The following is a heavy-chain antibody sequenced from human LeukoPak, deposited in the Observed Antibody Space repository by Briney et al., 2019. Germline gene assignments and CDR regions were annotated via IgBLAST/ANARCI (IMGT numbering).Heavy chain of an antibody. CDR2: IYYSGST. V-gene: IGHV4-39*01. CDR3: ATHCSSTSCYPGTLDY. J-gene: IGHJ4*02. CDR1: GGSISSNSYY. Sequence: PSETLSLTCTVSGGSISSNSYYWGWIRQPPGKGLEWIGSIYYSGSTYYNPSLKSRVTISVDTSKNQFSLKLSSVTAADTAVYYCATHCSSTSCYPGTLDYWGQGTLVTVSS. D-gene: IGHD2-2*01.